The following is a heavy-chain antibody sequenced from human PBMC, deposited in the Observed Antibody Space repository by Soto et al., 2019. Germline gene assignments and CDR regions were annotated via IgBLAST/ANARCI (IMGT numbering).Heavy chain of an antibody. D-gene: IGHD2-15*01. V-gene: IGHV1-2*02. CDR3: ARARVGGGYYYDGVDV. J-gene: IGHJ6*02. Sequence: ASVKVSCKASGFSFTGYYIHWLRQAPGQGLEWMGWINAHSGGTEYAQKFQGRVTLTRDTSMSTAYMELSSLRSDDTAVYYCARARVGGGYYYDGVDVWGQGTTVTVSS. CDR1: GFSFTGYY. CDR2: INAHSGGT.